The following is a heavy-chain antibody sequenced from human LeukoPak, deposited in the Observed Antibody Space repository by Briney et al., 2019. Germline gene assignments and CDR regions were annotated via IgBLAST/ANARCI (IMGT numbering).Heavy chain of an antibody. CDR3: ARGGPYDFWSGYYY. D-gene: IGHD3-3*01. J-gene: IGHJ4*02. CDR1: GFTFSSYS. CDR2: ISSSSSTI. V-gene: IGHV3-48*02. Sequence: GGSLRLSCAASGFTFSSYSMNWVRQTPGKGLEWVSYISSSSSTIYYADSVKGRFTISRDNAKNSLYLQMNSLRDEDTAVYYCARGGPYDFWSGYYYWGQGTLVTVSS.